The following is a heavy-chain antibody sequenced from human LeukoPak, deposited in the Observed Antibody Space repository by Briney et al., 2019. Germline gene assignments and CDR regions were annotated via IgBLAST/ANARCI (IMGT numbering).Heavy chain of an antibody. D-gene: IGHD2-8*01. CDR2: IYYSGST. CDR3: ARRFCANGVCYRSGFDI. Sequence: SETLSLTCAVYGGSFSGYYWSWIRQPPGKGLEWIGYIYYSGSTNYNPSLKSRVTISVDTSKNQFSLKLNSVTAADTAVYYCARRFCANGVCYRSGFDIWGQGTMLTVSS. J-gene: IGHJ3*02. V-gene: IGHV4-59*12. CDR1: GGSFSGYY.